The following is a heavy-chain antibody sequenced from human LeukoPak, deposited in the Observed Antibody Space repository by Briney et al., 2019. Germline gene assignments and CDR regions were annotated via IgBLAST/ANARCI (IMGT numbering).Heavy chain of an antibody. CDR2: IRGSGRNT. CDR1: GLTFSSDG. CDR3: AKSIEGVVRGTYYYYSYMDA. J-gene: IGHJ6*03. Sequence: GGSLRLSCAASGLTFSSDGMSWVRQARGKGLEWVSVIRGSGRNTYYGDSVKGRLTISRDNSKNPLYLQMNSLGAEDTAVYSCAKSIEGVVRGTYYYYSYMDAWGKGTTVTVSS. D-gene: IGHD3-3*01. V-gene: IGHV3-23*01.